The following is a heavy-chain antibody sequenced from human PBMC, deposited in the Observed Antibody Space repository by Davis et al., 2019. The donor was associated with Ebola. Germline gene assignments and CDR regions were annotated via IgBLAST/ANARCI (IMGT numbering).Heavy chain of an antibody. J-gene: IGHJ3*02. CDR2: MNPNSGNT. D-gene: IGHD3-10*01. Sequence: ASVKVSCKASGYTFTSYDINWVRQATGQGLEWMGWMNPNSGNTGYAQKFQGRVTMTRDTSTSTVYMELSSLRSEDTAVYYCARETPVLLWFGETRSAFDIWGQGTMVTVSS. V-gene: IGHV1-8*01. CDR1: GYTFTSYD. CDR3: ARETPVLLWFGETRSAFDI.